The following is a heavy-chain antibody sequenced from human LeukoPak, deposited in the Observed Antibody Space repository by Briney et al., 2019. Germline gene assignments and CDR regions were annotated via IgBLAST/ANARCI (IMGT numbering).Heavy chain of an antibody. J-gene: IGHJ4*02. D-gene: IGHD5-12*01. V-gene: IGHV4-59*01. CDR2: IYYSGST. Sequence: SETLSLTCTVSGGSISSYYWSWIRQPPGKGLEWIGYIYYSGSTNYNPSLKSRVTISVDTSKNQFSLKLSSVTAADTAVYYCAKSNGYGLIDYWGQGTLVTVSS. CDR3: AKSNGYGLIDY. CDR1: GGSISSYY.